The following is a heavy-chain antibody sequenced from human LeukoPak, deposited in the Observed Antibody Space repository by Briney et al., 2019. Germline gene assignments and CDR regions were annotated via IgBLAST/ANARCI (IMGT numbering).Heavy chain of an antibody. Sequence: GESLKISCKGSGYSFTSYWIGWVRQMPGKGLEWMGIIYPGDSDTRYSPSFQGQVTISADKSISTAYLQWSSLKASDTAMYYCARYGRGSGGYYNGGAFDIWGQGTMVTVSS. V-gene: IGHV5-51*01. J-gene: IGHJ3*02. CDR2: IYPGDSDT. CDR3: ARYGRGSGGYYNGGAFDI. CDR1: GYSFTSYW. D-gene: IGHD3-10*01.